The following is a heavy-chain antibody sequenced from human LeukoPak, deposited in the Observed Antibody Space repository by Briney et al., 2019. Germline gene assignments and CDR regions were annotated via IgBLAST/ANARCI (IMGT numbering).Heavy chain of an antibody. CDR1: GGSISSSSYY. V-gene: IGHV4-39*07. CDR3: ARDSYSSSWYHYYYYMDV. D-gene: IGHD6-13*01. Sequence: SETLSLTCTVSGGSISSSSYYWGWIRQPPGKGLEWIGSIYYSGSTYYNPSLKSRVTISVDTSKNQFSLKLSSVTAADTAVYYCARDSYSSSWYHYYYYMDVWGKGTTVTISS. J-gene: IGHJ6*03. CDR2: IYYSGST.